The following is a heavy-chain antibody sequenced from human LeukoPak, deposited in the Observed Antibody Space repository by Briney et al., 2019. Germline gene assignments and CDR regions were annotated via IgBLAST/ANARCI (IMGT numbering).Heavy chain of an antibody. CDR2: INQDGSER. D-gene: IGHD2-2*01. CDR1: GFTFTKYW. CDR3: ARGLDCRSTSCYLDT. J-gene: IGHJ4*02. V-gene: IGHV3-7*01. Sequence: PGGSLRLSCAASGFTFTKYWMTGVRQAPGKGLEGVANINQDGSERFYVDSVKGRFTISRDNAKNSLYLQMNSLGAEDTAVYYCARGLDCRSTSCYLDTWGQGTLVTVSS.